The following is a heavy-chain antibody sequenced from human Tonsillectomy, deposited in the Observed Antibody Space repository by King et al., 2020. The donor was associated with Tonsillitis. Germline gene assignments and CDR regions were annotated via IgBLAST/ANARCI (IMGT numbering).Heavy chain of an antibody. CDR3: VRVYDFWSGYYYSYMDV. CDR2: INQSGST. D-gene: IGHD3-3*01. CDR1: GGSFSGLY. V-gene: IGHV4-34*01. J-gene: IGHJ6*03. Sequence: VQLQQWGAGLLKPSETLSLTCAVYGGSFSGLYWNWIRQPPGKGLEWIGEINQSGSTKYNPSLKSRVTISEDTSKNQFSLKLTSVTAADTGVYYCVRVYDFWSGYYYSYMDVWGKGTTVTVSS.